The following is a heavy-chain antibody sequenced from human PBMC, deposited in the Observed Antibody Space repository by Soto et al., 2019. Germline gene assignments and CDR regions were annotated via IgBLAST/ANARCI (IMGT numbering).Heavy chain of an antibody. V-gene: IGHV1-3*01. D-gene: IGHD6-13*01. CDR3: VRRHVSATGIDWFDP. CDR1: GYTFTSYG. Sequence: ASVKVSCKASGYTFTSYGIHWVRQAPGQRLEWMGWINAANGDTKYSPKFQGRVTITRDTSASTAYMELSSLRSEDTALYYCVRRHVSATGIDWFDPWGQGTLVTVSS. J-gene: IGHJ5*02. CDR2: INAANGDT.